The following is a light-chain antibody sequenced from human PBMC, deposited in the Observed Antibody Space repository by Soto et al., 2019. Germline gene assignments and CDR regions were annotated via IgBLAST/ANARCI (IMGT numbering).Light chain of an antibody. J-gene: IGKJ1*01. V-gene: IGKV3-20*01. CDR2: GAS. Sequence: EIVLTQSPGTLSLSPGERATLSCRASQSVSSSYLAWYQQKPGQAPRLLLYGASSRATGIPDRCSGSGSGTDFTLTISRLEPEDFAVYYCQQYGRSLWTFGQGTKVEIK. CDR1: QSVSSSY. CDR3: QQYGRSLWT.